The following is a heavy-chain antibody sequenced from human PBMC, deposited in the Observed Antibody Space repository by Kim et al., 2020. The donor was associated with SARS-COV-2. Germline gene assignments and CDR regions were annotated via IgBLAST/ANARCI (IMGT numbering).Heavy chain of an antibody. CDR2: IHYSGNI. CDR3: ARHLVVAGAGGFDY. D-gene: IGHD6-19*01. V-gene: IGHV4-39*01. J-gene: IGHJ4*02. Sequence: SETLSLTCTVSGGSISSSTYYWGWIRQPPGKGLEWIGSIHYSGNIYYNPSLKSRVTLSVDTSKNQFSLKPNSATAADTAVYYCARHLVVAGAGGFDYWGQGILVTVSS. CDR1: GGSISSSTYY.